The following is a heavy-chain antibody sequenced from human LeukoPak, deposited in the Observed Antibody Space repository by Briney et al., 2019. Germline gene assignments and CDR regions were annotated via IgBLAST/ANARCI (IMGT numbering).Heavy chain of an antibody. Sequence: GGSLRLSCAASGFTFSDYYMSWIRQAPGKGLEWVSYISSSGSTIYYADSVKGRFTISRDNAKNSLYLQMNSLRAEDTAVYYCATPSRWLQLRFDYWGQGTLVTVSS. CDR3: ATPSRWLQLRFDY. CDR2: ISSSGSTI. D-gene: IGHD5-24*01. J-gene: IGHJ4*02. V-gene: IGHV3-11*01. CDR1: GFTFSDYY.